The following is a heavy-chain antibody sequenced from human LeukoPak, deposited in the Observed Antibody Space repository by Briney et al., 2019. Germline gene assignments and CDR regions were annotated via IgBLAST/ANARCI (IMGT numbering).Heavy chain of an antibody. D-gene: IGHD1-26*01. V-gene: IGHV4-4*07. CDR1: GGSISSYY. CDR3: ARGGARGNWFDP. Sequence: SETLSLTCTVSGGSISSYYWSWIRQPAGKGLEWIGRIYTNEITNYNPSLNSRVIISIDTSKNQFSLKLTSMTAADTAVYYCARGGARGNWFDPWGQGTLVTVSS. CDR2: IYTNEIT. J-gene: IGHJ5*02.